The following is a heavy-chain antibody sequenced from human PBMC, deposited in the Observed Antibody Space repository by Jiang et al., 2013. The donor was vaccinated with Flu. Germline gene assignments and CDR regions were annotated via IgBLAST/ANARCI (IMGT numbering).Heavy chain of an antibody. D-gene: IGHD5-12*01. CDR1: GGSISTDSYY. Sequence: GPGLVKPSETLSLSCTVSGGSISTDSYYWSWIRQHPGEVLEWIGYIDYRGSTYYNPSLKSRISISVDTSKNQFSLNLNSATAADTAVYYCAADRGYSGFDLHYFDYWGQGTLV. V-gene: IGHV4-31*03. J-gene: IGHJ4*02. CDR2: IDYRGST. CDR3: AADRGYSGFDLHYFDY.